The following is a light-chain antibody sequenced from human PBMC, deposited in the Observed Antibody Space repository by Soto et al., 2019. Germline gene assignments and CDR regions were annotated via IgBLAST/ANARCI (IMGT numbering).Light chain of an antibody. Sequence: EIVMTQSPATLSVSPGERATLSCRASQTVSSNLAWYQQKPGQAPSILIYGASTRATGIPARFSGSGSVTEFPLTISRLQSGDFAVYYCQQYNNWLLTFGGGTKVEIK. CDR2: GAS. CDR3: QQYNNWLLT. V-gene: IGKV3-15*01. CDR1: QTVSSN. J-gene: IGKJ4*01.